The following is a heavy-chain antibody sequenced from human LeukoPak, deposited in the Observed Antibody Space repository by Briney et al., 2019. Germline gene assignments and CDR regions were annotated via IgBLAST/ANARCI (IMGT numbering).Heavy chain of an antibody. CDR1: GFTFSTYW. CDR2: ISSSGSTI. J-gene: IGHJ6*04. CDR3: AELGITMIGGV. V-gene: IGHV3-48*04. D-gene: IGHD3-10*02. Sequence: SGGSLRLSCDASGFTFSTYWMTWVRQAPGKGLEWVSYISSSGSTIYYADSVKGRFTISRDNAKNSLYLQMNSLRAEDTAVYYCAELGITMIGGVWGKGTTVTISS.